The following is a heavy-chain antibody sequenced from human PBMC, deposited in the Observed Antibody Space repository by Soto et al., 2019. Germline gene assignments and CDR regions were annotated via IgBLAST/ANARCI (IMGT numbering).Heavy chain of an antibody. Sequence: GASVKVSCKASGYTFTGYYMHWVRQAPGQGLEWMGWINPNSGGTNYAQKFQGRVTMTRDTSISTAYMELSRLRSDDTAVYYCAGDLYYYDSSGYANWFDPWGQGTLVTVSS. CDR3: AGDLYYYDSSGYANWFDP. CDR2: INPNSGGT. J-gene: IGHJ5*02. CDR1: GYTFTGYY. D-gene: IGHD3-22*01. V-gene: IGHV1-2*02.